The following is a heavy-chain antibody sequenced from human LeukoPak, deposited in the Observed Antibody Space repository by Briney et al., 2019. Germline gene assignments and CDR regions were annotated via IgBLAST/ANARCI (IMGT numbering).Heavy chain of an antibody. V-gene: IGHV3-30*02. D-gene: IGHD3-22*01. CDR1: GFTFSSYG. J-gene: IGHJ6*03. CDR3: AKDGLTYYYDSSGYYSHMDV. CDR2: IRYDGSNK. Sequence: GGSLRLSCAASGFTFSSYGMHWVRQAPGKGLEWVAFIRYDGSNKYYADSVKGRFTISRDNSKNTLYLQMNSLRAEDTAVYYCAKDGLTYYYDSSGYYSHMDVWGKGTTVTISS.